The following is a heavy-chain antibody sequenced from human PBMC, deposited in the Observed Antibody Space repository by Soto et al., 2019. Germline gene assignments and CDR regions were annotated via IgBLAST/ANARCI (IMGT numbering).Heavy chain of an antibody. CDR1: GFTLSSYA. J-gene: IGHJ6*02. Sequence: GGSLRLSCASSGFTLSSYAMNWVRQAPGKGLEWVSYISSSGNSTLYADSVKGRFTISRDNSKSTLYLQINSLRAEDTAVYYCAKTRGAMIYAISVYGMDVWGQGTTVTVSS. V-gene: IGHV3-23*01. CDR3: AKTRGAMIYAISVYGMDV. D-gene: IGHD2-8*01. CDR2: ISSSGNST.